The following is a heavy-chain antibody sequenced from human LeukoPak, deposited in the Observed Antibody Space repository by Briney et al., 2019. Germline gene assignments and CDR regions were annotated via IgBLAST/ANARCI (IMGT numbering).Heavy chain of an antibody. CDR1: GFTFSSYG. V-gene: IGHV3-23*01. J-gene: IGHJ4*02. CDR2: IGGTGGTT. CDR3: AKDPASFAY. Sequence: GGSLRLSCAASGFTFSSYGMTWVRQAPGKGLEWVSYIGGTGGTTYYADSVKGRFTVSRDNVKNTLYLQMNSLRAEDTATYYCAKDPASFAYWGQGTLVTVSS.